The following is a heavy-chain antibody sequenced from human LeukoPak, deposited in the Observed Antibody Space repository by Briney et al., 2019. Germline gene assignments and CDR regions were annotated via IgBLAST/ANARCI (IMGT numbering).Heavy chain of an antibody. V-gene: IGHV1-18*01. Sequence: GASVQVSCKTSGYSFTDYGITWVRQAPGQGLEWMGWISAYNGNTNYAQKLQGRVTMTTDTSTSTAYMELRSLRSDDTAVYYCARENSGSYSFDYWGQGTLVTVSS. CDR3: ARENSGSYSFDY. CDR1: GYSFTDYG. J-gene: IGHJ4*02. CDR2: ISAYNGNT. D-gene: IGHD1-26*01.